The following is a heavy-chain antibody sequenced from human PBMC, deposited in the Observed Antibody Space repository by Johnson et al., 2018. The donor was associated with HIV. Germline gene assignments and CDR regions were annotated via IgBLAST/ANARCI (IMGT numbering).Heavy chain of an antibody. CDR1: GFTVNSNY. J-gene: IGHJ3*02. D-gene: IGHD3-10*01. CDR2: IKQDGSEK. Sequence: VQLVESGGGLVQPGGSLRLSCAASGFTVNSNYMSWVRQAPGKGLEWVANIKQDGSEKYYVDSVKGRFTISRDNAKNSLYLQMNSLRAEDTAVYYCATELLRTEHDAFDIWGQGTMVTVSS. V-gene: IGHV3-7*01. CDR3: ATELLRTEHDAFDI.